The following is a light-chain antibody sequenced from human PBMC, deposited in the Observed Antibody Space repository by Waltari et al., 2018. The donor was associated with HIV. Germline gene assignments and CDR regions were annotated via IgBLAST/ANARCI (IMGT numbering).Light chain of an antibody. CDR1: SSNIGSNT. Sequence: QSVLTQPPSASGTPGQRVTISCSGSSSNIGSNTVSWYHQVPGTAPKVLIYSNDSRPSGVLDLSSGSKSGTSASLAISALQSEDEADYYCATWDDSLNGWVCGGGTKVTGL. V-gene: IGLV1-44*01. J-gene: IGLJ3*02. CDR2: SND. CDR3: ATWDDSLNGWV.